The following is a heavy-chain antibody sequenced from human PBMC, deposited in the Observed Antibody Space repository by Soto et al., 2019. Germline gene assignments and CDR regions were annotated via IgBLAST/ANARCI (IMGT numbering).Heavy chain of an antibody. V-gene: IGHV4-4*02. CDR2: IYHSGST. D-gene: IGHD3-10*01. Sequence: PSETLSLTCAVSGGSISSSNWWSWVRQPPGKGLEWIGEIYHSGSTNYNPSLKSRVTISVDKSKNQFSLKLSSVTAADTAVYYCALLSGSGSYYTHYYYYGMDVWGQGTTVTVS. CDR3: ALLSGSGSYYTHYYYYGMDV. CDR1: GGSISSSNW. J-gene: IGHJ6*02.